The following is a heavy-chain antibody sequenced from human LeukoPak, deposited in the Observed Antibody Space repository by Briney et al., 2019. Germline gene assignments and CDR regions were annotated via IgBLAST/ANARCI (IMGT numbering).Heavy chain of an antibody. Sequence: KPSETLSLTCTVSGGSISSYYWSWIRQPPGKGLEWIGSIYHSGSTYYNPSLKSRVTISVDTSKNQFSLKLSSVTAADTAVYYCARTSGYHTVVAAIGCFDYWGQGTLVTVSS. V-gene: IGHV4-59*08. CDR1: GGSISSYY. CDR2: IYHSGST. D-gene: IGHD2-15*01. CDR3: ARTSGYHTVVAAIGCFDY. J-gene: IGHJ4*02.